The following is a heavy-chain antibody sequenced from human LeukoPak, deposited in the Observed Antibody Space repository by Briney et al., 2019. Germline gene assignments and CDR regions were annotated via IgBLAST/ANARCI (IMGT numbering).Heavy chain of an antibody. CDR1: GFTFSSYA. CDR3: AKDGVVRGVIITKADY. Sequence: GGSPRLSCAASGFTFSSYAMSWVRQAPGKGLEWVSAISGSGGSTYYADSVKGRFTISRDNSKNTLYLQMNSLRAEDTAVYYCAKDGVVRGVIITKADYWGQGTLVTVSS. D-gene: IGHD3-10*01. CDR2: ISGSGGST. J-gene: IGHJ4*02. V-gene: IGHV3-23*01.